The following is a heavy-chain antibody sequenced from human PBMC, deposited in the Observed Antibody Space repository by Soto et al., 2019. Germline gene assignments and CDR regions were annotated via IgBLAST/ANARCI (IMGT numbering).Heavy chain of an antibody. CDR2: ISSSGQSI. Sequence: EVQLVESGGGLVKPGGSLRLPCAASGLTFSPYKMNWVRQSPGKCLEWISSISSSGQSIDYADSVKGRFTISRDNAKNSVYLQMNSLRAEDTAVYYCARETQVDPDYYAFAFFDDWGQGTLVTVSS. V-gene: IGHV3-21*06. CDR3: ARETQVDPDYYAFAFFDD. D-gene: IGHD2-2*01. J-gene: IGHJ4*02. CDR1: GLTFSPYK.